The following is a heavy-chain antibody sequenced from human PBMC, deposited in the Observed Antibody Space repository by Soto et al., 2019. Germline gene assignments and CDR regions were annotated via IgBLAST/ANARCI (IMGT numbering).Heavy chain of an antibody. CDR2: IWYDGSNK. CDR3: AKAAQKQWLDF. J-gene: IGHJ4*02. Sequence: PVGSLRLSCAASGFTFSSYGMHWVRQAPGKGLEWVAVIWYDGSNKYYADSVKGRFTISRDNSKNTLYLQMNSLRAEDTAVYYCAKAAQKQWLDFRGQGTLVTVSS. D-gene: IGHD6-19*01. V-gene: IGHV3-33*06. CDR1: GFTFSSYG.